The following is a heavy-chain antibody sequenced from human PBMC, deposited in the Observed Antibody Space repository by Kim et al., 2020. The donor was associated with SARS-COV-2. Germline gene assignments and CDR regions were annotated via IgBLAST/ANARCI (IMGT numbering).Heavy chain of an antibody. J-gene: IGHJ6*02. Sequence: RFTISRDNSKNSLYLQMNSLRTEDTALYYCAKDYSGGSSSYYYYYYGMDVWGQGTTVTVSS. CDR3: AKDYSGGSSSYYYYYYGMDV. V-gene: IGHV3-43*01. D-gene: IGHD2-15*01.